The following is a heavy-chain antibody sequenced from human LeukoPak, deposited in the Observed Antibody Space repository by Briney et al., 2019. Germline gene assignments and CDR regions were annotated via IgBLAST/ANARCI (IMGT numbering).Heavy chain of an antibody. Sequence: TSETLSLTCTVSGYSISNGYYWGWIRRPPGKGLEWIGTTYHSGTSYYNPSLKSRVTISVDTSKNQLSLKVNSVTAADTAVYYCARGGGRRGDSYAFDIWGRGTMVTVSS. V-gene: IGHV4-38-2*02. D-gene: IGHD5-24*01. CDR1: GYSISNGYY. CDR3: ARGGGRRGDSYAFDI. CDR2: TYHSGTS. J-gene: IGHJ3*02.